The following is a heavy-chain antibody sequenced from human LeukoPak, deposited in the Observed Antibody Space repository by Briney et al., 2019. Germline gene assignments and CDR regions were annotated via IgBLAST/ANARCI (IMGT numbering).Heavy chain of an antibody. Sequence: PGGSLRLSCAASGFIFSNYGMNWVRQAPGKGLEWVSSISSLSSYIYYADSVKGRFTISRDNAKNSLYLQMNSLRAEDTAVYYCAKDLGFTGAPANWGQGTLVTVSS. CDR1: GFIFSNYG. CDR3: AKDLGFTGAPAN. D-gene: IGHD7-27*01. J-gene: IGHJ4*02. CDR2: ISSLSSYI. V-gene: IGHV3-21*06.